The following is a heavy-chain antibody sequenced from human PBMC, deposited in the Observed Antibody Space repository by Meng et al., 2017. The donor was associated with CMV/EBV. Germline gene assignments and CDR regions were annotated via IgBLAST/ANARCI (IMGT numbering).Heavy chain of an antibody. V-gene: IGHV2-5*02. D-gene: IGHD6-13*01. CDR1: GFSLSTSGVG. J-gene: IGHJ5*02. CDR2: IYWDDDK. CDR3: AHKGRRMAAAGINWFDP. Sequence: QITWKESGPTLVKTTQTLTLTCTFSGFSLSTSGVGVGWIRQPPGKALEWLALIYWDDDKRYSPSLKSRLTITKDTSKNQVVLTMTNMDPVDTATYYCAHKGRRMAAAGINWFDPWGQGTLVTVSS.